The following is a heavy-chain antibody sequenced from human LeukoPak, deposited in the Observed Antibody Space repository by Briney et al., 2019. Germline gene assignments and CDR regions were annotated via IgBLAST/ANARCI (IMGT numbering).Heavy chain of an antibody. CDR2: INQNGGEK. V-gene: IGHV3-7*04. J-gene: IGHJ4*02. CDR3: TRALDY. Sequence: GGSLRLSCATSGFTFSNFWVDWVRQAPGKGLGWVANINQNGGEKYYADSVKGRFTISRDNAKNSLYLQMNSLRVEDTAVYYCTRALDYWGQGTLVTVSS. CDR1: GFTFSNFW.